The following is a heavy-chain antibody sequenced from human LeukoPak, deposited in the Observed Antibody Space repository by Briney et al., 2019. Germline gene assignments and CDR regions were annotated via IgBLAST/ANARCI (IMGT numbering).Heavy chain of an antibody. CDR3: AKPIYSYGSVFDY. J-gene: IGHJ4*02. CDR2: ISWDGGST. CDR1: GFTFDDYT. V-gene: IGHV3-43*01. D-gene: IGHD5-18*01. Sequence: GGSLRLSCAASGFTFDDYTMHWVRQAPGKGLEWVSLISWDGGSTYYADSVKGRFTISRDNSKNSLYLQMNSLRTEDTALYYCAKPIYSYGSVFDYWGQGTLVTVSS.